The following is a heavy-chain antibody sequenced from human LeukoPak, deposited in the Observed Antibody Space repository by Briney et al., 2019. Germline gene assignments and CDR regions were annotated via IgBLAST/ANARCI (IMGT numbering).Heavy chain of an antibody. V-gene: IGHV1-69*13. CDR3: ASPIAVAGINAFDI. CDR1: GGTFSSYA. J-gene: IGHJ3*02. CDR2: IIPIFGTA. Sequence: SVKVSCKASGGTFSSYAISWVRQAPGQGLEWMGGIIPIFGTANYAQKFQGRVTITADESTSTAYMELSSLRSEDTAVYYCASPIAVAGINAFDIWGQGTMVTVSS. D-gene: IGHD6-19*01.